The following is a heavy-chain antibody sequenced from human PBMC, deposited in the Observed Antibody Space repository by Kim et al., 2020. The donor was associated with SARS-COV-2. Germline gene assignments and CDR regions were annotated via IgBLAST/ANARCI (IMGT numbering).Heavy chain of an antibody. CDR3: AKGSYSSSLIFDY. CDR1: GSTFNSYA. D-gene: IGHD2-2*01. V-gene: IGHV3-23*03. Sequence: GGSLRLSCAASGSTFNSYAMSWVRQSPGKGLEWVSVIYSGDTTTYYSDSVKGRFTISRDNSRSTLYLQMKSLRAEDTAIYYCAKGSYSSSLIFDYWGQRSLLTVS. CDR2: IYSGDTTT. J-gene: IGHJ4*02.